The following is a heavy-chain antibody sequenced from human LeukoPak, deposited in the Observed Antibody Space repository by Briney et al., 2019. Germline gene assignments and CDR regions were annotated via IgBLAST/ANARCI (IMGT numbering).Heavy chain of an antibody. Sequence: GGSLRLSCAASGFTFSSYAMSWVRQAPGKGLEWVSTISGSGGSTYYADSVKGRFTISRDNSKNTPYLQMNSLRVEDTAVYYCAKAGEAVAGPFDYWGQGTLVTVSS. D-gene: IGHD6-19*01. CDR2: ISGSGGST. CDR3: AKAGEAVAGPFDY. V-gene: IGHV3-23*01. J-gene: IGHJ4*02. CDR1: GFTFSSYA.